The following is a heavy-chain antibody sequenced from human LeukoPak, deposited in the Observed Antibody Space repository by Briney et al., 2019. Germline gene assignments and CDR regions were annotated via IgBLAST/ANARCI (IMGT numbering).Heavy chain of an antibody. V-gene: IGHV3-30*02. CDR2: IRYDGSNK. CDR1: GFTFSSYG. CDR3: AREERLYYYGSGSSDY. Sequence: PGGSLRLSCAASGFTFSSYGMHWVRQAPGKGLEWVAFIRYDGSNKYYADSVKGRFTISRDNSKNTLYLQMNSLRAEDTAVYYCAREERLYYYGSGSSDYWGQGTLVTVSS. J-gene: IGHJ4*02. D-gene: IGHD3-10*01.